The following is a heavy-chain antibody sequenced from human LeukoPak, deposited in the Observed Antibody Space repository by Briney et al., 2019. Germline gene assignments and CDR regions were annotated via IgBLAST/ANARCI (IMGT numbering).Heavy chain of an antibody. CDR2: IRYDGSNK. CDR3: ARVVRTTIFGVVIPPDY. D-gene: IGHD3-3*01. CDR1: GFTFSSYG. V-gene: IGHV3-30*02. J-gene: IGHJ4*02. Sequence: GGSLRLSCAASGFTFSSYGMHWVRQAPGKGLEWVAFIRYDGSNKYYADSVKGRFTISRDNSKNTLYLQMNSLRAEDTAVYYCARVVRTTIFGVVIPPDYWGQGTLVTVSS.